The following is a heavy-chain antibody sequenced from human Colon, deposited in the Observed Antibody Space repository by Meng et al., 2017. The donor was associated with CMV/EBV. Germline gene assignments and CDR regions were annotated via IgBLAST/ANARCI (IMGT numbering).Heavy chain of an antibody. CDR2: ISGSGAST. Sequence: GESLKISCAESGFTFSSHAMSWVRQAPGKGLEWVSAISGSGASTNYADSVKGRFTISRDNSKNTLYPQMNSLRAEDTAVYYCAKGGAVLILNWLDPWGQGTLVTVSS. CDR1: GFTFSSHA. J-gene: IGHJ5*02. CDR3: AKGGAVLILNWLDP. V-gene: IGHV3-23*01. D-gene: IGHD2-21*01.